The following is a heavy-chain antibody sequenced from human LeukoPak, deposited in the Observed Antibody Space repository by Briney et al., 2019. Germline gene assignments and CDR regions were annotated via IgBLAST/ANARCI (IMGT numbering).Heavy chain of an antibody. D-gene: IGHD2-21*02. CDR2: ISISGGTT. J-gene: IGHJ4*02. Sequence: GESLRLSCTASGFAFSNHAMSRVRQAPGKGLEWVSSISISGGTTYYADSVKGRFTISRDTSKNTLFLQMNSLRADDTAIYYCTKGGHGDYWGQGTMVTVSS. CDR1: GFAFSNHA. CDR3: TKGGHGDY. V-gene: IGHV3-23*01.